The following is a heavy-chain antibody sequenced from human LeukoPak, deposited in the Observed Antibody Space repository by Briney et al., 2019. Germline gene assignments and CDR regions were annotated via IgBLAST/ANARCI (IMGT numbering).Heavy chain of an antibody. CDR2: MNPNSGNT. V-gene: IGHV1-8*01. D-gene: IGHD2-8*01. CDR1: GYTFTSYD. Sequence: ASVKVSCKASGYTFTSYDINWVRQATGQGLEWMGWMNPNSGNTGYAQKFQGRVTMTRNTSISTAYMELSSLRSEDTAVYYCARGDCTNGVCSGGYGYWGQGTLVTVSS. J-gene: IGHJ4*02. CDR3: ARGDCTNGVCSGGYGY.